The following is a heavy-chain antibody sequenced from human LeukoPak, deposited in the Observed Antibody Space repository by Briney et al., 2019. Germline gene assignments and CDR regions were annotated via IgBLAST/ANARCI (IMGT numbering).Heavy chain of an antibody. CDR3: ARKPNAVYWFDP. Sequence: SETLSLTCTVSGGSISGYYWSWIRQPPGKGLEWIGYIHYSGITYYSPSLKSRVTLSVDTSKNQFSLRLSSVTAVDTAVYYCARKPNAVYWFDPWGQGTLVTVSS. CDR2: IHYSGIT. J-gene: IGHJ5*02. D-gene: IGHD4/OR15-4a*01. CDR1: GGSISGYY. V-gene: IGHV4-59*04.